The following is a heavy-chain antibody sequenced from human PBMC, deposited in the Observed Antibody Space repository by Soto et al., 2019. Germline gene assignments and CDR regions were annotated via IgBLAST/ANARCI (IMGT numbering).Heavy chain of an antibody. CDR3: AWGADAFSRGYYYEY. CDR2: SGNT. J-gene: IGHJ4*02. V-gene: IGHV1-18*04. CDR1: GYTFSRHG. Sequence: QVQLVQSGAEVKKPGASVTVSCKASGYTFSRHGISWVRQAPGQGLEWMAGSGNTNYAQKFQGTRTLTTTPSTRPAYMELRSLRSDDTAVYHCAWGADAFSRGYYYEYWGQGTLVTVAS. D-gene: IGHD3-16*01.